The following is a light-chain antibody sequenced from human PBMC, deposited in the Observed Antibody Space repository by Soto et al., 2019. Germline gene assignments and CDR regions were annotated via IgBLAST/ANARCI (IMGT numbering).Light chain of an antibody. J-gene: IGLJ2*01. V-gene: IGLV2-11*01. CDR1: SSDVGAYIY. Sequence: QSALTQPRSVSGSPGQSVTISCTGTSSDVGAYIYVSWYQQDPGKAPKLMIYDVSKRPSGVPDRFSGSKSGNTASLTISGLQAEDEADYYCAAWDDSLSSVVFGGGTKLTVL. CDR3: AAWDDSLSSVV. CDR2: DVS.